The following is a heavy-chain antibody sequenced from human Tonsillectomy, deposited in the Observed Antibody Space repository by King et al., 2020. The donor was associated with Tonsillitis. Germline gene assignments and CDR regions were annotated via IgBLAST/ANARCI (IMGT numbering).Heavy chain of an antibody. J-gene: IGHJ6*02. D-gene: IGHD3-10*01. CDR3: ARDRDYYGSGAGNYGMDV. Sequence: VQLVESGGGVVQPGRSLRLSCAASRFTFSSYAMHWVRQAPGKGLEWVAVISYDGSNKYYADSVKGRFTISRDNSKNTLYLQMNSLRAEDTAVYYCARDRDYYGSGAGNYGMDVWGQGTTVTVSS. V-gene: IGHV3-30-3*01. CDR1: RFTFSSYA. CDR2: ISYDGSNK.